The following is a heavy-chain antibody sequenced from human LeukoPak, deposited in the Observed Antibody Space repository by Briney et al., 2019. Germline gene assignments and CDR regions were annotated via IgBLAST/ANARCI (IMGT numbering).Heavy chain of an antibody. CDR3: ARRRPLRVAIPRYGYYYYMDV. J-gene: IGHJ6*03. CDR2: MNHSGST. V-gene: IGHV4-34*01. D-gene: IGHD5-12*01. Sequence: SETLSLTCAVYGGSFSGYYWSWIRQPPGKGLEWIGEMNHSGSTNYNPSLKSRVTMSVDTSKNQFSLKLSSVTAADTAVYYCARRRPLRVAIPRYGYYYYMDVWGKGTTVTISS. CDR1: GGSFSGYY.